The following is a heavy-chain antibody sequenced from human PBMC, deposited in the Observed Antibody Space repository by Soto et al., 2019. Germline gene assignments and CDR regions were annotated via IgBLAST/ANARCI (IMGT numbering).Heavy chain of an antibody. CDR3: VLLWFGDTKRIESYYYYYGMDV. D-gene: IGHD3-10*01. CDR1: GGTFSSYA. Sequence: SVKVSCKASGGTFSSYAISWVREAPGQGLEWMGGIIPIFGTANYAQKFQGRVTITADESTSTAYMELSSLRSEDTAVYYCVLLWFGDTKRIESYYYYYGMDVWGQGTTVTVSS. CDR2: IIPIFGTA. J-gene: IGHJ6*02. V-gene: IGHV1-69*13.